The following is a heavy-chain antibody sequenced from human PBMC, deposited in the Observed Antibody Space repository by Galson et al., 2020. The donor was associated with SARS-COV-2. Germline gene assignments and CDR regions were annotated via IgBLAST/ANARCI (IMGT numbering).Heavy chain of an antibody. CDR3: ARLKYYDILTGYPYYYYGMDV. D-gene: IGHD3-9*01. CDR1: GGSFSGYY. CDR2: INHSGST. Sequence: SETLSLTCAVYGGSFSGYYWSWIRQPPGKGLEWTGEINHSGSTNYNPSLKSRVTISVDTSKNQFSLKLSSVTAADTAVYYCARLKYYDILTGYPYYYYGMDVWGQGTTVTVSS. J-gene: IGHJ6*02. V-gene: IGHV4-34*01.